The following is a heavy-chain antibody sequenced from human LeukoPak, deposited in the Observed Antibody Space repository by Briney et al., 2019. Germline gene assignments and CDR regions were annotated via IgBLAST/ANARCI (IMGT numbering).Heavy chain of an antibody. CDR1: GFTFSSYT. Sequence: PGGSLRLSCAASGFTFSSYTMHWVRQAPGKGLEWISSIGSGRSTIYYADSVKGRFTISRDNARNSLYLQMNSLRDEDTAVYYCARSSYYDILTGYYNQYNWFDPWGQGTLVTVSS. D-gene: IGHD3-9*01. CDR2: IGSGRSTI. V-gene: IGHV3-48*02. CDR3: ARSSYYDILTGYYNQYNWFDP. J-gene: IGHJ5*02.